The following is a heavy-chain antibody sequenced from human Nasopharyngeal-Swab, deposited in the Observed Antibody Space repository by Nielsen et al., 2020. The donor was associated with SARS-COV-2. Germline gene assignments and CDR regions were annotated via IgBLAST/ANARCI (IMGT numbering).Heavy chain of an antibody. CDR2: ISNSASSI. CDR3: ARLAARDILFDS. D-gene: IGHD2-15*01. V-gene: IGHV3-48*03. J-gene: IGHJ4*02. Sequence: WIRQPPGKGLEWVSFISNSASSIYYADPVKGRFTVSRDNAKNSLYLQMNSLRAEDTALYYCARLAARDILFDSWGQGTLVTVSS.